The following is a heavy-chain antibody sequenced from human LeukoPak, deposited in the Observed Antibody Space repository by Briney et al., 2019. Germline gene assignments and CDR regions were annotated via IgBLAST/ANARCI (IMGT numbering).Heavy chain of an antibody. D-gene: IGHD3-9*01. CDR2: ISAYNGNT. V-gene: IGHV1-18*01. CDR3: ARAKKAYYDILTGYSLNAFDI. Sequence: GASVKVSCKASGYTFTSYGISWVRQAPGQGLEWMGWISAYNGNTNYAQKLQGRVTMTTDTSTSTAYMELRSLRSDDTAVYYCARAKKAYYDILTGYSLNAFDIWGQGTMVTVSS. CDR1: GYTFTSYG. J-gene: IGHJ3*02.